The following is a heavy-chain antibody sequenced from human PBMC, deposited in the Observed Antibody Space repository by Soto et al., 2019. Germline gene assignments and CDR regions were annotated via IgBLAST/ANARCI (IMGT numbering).Heavy chain of an antibody. Sequence: GGSLRLSCAGSGFTFRWFGMNWVRQAPGKGLELVARISNDGSNEYYVDSVKGRFTISRDNSKNTLYLQMDSLRAEDTAVYYCAKGEVRGIIPSYFDYWGLGTLVTVSS. J-gene: IGHJ4*02. CDR2: ISNDGSNE. CDR3: AKGEVRGIIPSYFDY. D-gene: IGHD3-10*01. CDR1: GFTFRWFG. V-gene: IGHV3-30*18.